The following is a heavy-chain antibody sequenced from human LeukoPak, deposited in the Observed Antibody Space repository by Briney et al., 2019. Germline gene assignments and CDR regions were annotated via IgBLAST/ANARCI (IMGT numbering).Heavy chain of an antibody. CDR3: ARVSGATDAFDI. D-gene: IGHD1-26*01. Sequence: ASVKVSCKASGGTFSSYAISWVRQAPGQGLEWMGGIIPIFGTANYAQKFQGRVTITADKSTSTAYMELSSLRSDDTAVYYCARVSGATDAFDIWGQGTMVTVSS. V-gene: IGHV1-69*06. CDR2: IIPIFGTA. J-gene: IGHJ3*02. CDR1: GGTFSSYA.